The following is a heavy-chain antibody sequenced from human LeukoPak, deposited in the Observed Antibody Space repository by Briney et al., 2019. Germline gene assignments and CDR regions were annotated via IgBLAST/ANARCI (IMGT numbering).Heavy chain of an antibody. CDR2: INPNSGGA. CDR1: VYIFTAYY. Sequence: ASVNVSCKSSVYIFTAYYLHWVRQAPGLGLEWMGWINPNSGGANYAHSFQGRVDLTRDTSITSAYMEVSRLTCDDTAVYYCARGSLKSSTDGFDFWGQGTMLSVS. V-gene: IGHV1-2*02. CDR3: ARGSLKSSTDGFDF. J-gene: IGHJ3*01.